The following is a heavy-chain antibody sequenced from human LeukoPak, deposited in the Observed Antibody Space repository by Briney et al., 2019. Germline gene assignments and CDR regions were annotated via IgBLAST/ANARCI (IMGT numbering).Heavy chain of an antibody. CDR1: GFTFSNFW. D-gene: IGHD3-22*01. CDR3: ARDYSPGDYYDSSGYRTYFDY. CDR2: IKQDGSVK. J-gene: IGHJ4*02. V-gene: IGHV3-7*01. Sequence: PGGSLRLSCAASGFTFSNFWMNWVRQAPGKGLEWVANIKQDGSVKHYVDSVKGRFTISRDNTKNSLYLQMNSLRAEDTAVYYCARDYSPGDYYDSSGYRTYFDYWGQGTLVTVSS.